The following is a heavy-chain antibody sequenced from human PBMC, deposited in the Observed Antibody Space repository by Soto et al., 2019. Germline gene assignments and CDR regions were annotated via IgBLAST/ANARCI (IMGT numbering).Heavy chain of an antibody. J-gene: IGHJ5*02. V-gene: IGHV3-30-3*01. D-gene: IGHD6-6*01. CDR1: GFTFSSYA. Sequence: GGSLRLSCAASGFTFSSYAMHWVRQAPGKGLEWVAVISYDGSNKYYADSVKGRFTISRDNSKNTLYLQMNSLRAEDTAVYYCARDSSSSSLVNWFDPWGQGTLVTVSS. CDR2: ISYDGSNK. CDR3: ARDSSSSSLVNWFDP.